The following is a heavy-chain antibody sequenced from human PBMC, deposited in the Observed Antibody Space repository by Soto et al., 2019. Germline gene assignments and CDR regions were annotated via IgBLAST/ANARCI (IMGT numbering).Heavy chain of an antibody. Sequence: ASVKVSCKASGYTFTDFYIHWVRQAPGQGPEWMGWINPVSGTTNYAQNFHGRVTMTKDTSISTAYMELIRLRSDDTAVYYCARIPLFGVVIDWFDPWGQGTRVTVSS. CDR2: INPVSGTT. CDR3: ARIPLFGVVIDWFDP. J-gene: IGHJ5*02. D-gene: IGHD3-3*01. V-gene: IGHV1-2*02. CDR1: GYTFTDFY.